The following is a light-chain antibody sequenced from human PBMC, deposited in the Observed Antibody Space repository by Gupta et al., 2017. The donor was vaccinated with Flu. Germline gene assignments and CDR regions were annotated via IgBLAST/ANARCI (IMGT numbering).Light chain of an antibody. V-gene: IGKV3-20*01. CDR2: GAS. CDR1: QSVSSSY. CDR3: QQYGSSPLT. J-gene: IGKJ1*01. Sequence: ELVLPQPPATLSCSPGERATLSCRASQSVSSSYLAWYQQKPGQAPRLLIYGASSRATGIPDRFSGSGSGTDFTLTISRLEPEDFAVYYCQQYGSSPLTFGQGTKVEI.